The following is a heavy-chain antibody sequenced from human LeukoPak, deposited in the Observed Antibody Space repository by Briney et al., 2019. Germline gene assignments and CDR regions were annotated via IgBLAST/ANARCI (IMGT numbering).Heavy chain of an antibody. V-gene: IGHV1-69*01. J-gene: IGHJ4*02. D-gene: IGHD1-7*01. CDR2: IVPIFGTA. CDR1: GGTFSSYA. CDR3: ARAGNPKAGTASYYFDY. Sequence: ASVKVSCKASGGTFSSYAISWVRQAPGQGLEWMGGIVPIFGTANYAQKFQGRVTITADEPTSTAYMELSSLRSEDTAVYYCARAGNPKAGTASYYFDYWGQGTLVTVSS.